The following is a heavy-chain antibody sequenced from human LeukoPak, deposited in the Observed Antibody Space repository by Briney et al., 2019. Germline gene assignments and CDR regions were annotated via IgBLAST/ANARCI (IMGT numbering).Heavy chain of an antibody. CDR3: ARVYYGSGSPRHFDY. CDR1: GFSFSDYY. V-gene: IGHV3-11*01. CDR2: ISSRGTTI. J-gene: IGHJ4*02. D-gene: IGHD3-10*01. Sequence: GGSLRLSCAASGFSFSDYYVSWIRQAPGKGLECVSYISSRGTTIYYADSVKGRFTISRDNAKNSLYLQMSSLRAEDTAVYHCARVYYGSGSPRHFDYWGQGTLVTVSS.